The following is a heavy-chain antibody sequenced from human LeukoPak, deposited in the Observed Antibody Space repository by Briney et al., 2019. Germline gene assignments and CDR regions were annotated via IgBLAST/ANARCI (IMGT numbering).Heavy chain of an antibody. V-gene: IGHV4-39*07. J-gene: IGHJ4*02. CDR3: ARDDRNYGSGSYKIDY. CDR1: GGSISSSSYY. D-gene: IGHD3-10*01. CDR2: IYYSGST. Sequence: SETLSLTCTVSGGSISSSSYYWGWIRQPPGKGLEWIGSIYYSGSTYYNPSLKSRATISVDTSKNQFSLKLSSVTAADTAVYYCARDDRNYGSGSYKIDYWGQGTLVTVSS.